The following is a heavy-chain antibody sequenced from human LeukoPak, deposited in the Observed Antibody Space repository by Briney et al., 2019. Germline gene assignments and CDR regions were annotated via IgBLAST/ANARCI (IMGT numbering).Heavy chain of an antibody. CDR1: GFTFSSYE. J-gene: IGHJ4*02. Sequence: GGSLRVSCAASGFTFSSYEMNWVRQAPGKGLEWVSYISSSGSTIYYADSVKGRFTISRDNAKNSLYLQMNSLRAEDTAVYYCAREPSRSPYYFDYWGQGTLVTVSS. CDR3: AREPSRSPYYFDY. V-gene: IGHV3-48*03. CDR2: ISSSGSTI.